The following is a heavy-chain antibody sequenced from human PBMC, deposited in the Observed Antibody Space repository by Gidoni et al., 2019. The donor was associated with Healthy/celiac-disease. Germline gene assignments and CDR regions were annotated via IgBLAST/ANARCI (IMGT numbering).Heavy chain of an antibody. CDR3: AKESMVRGVSTYYYYGMDV. CDR1: VFTFDDYT. J-gene: IGHJ6*02. CDR2: ISWDGGST. V-gene: IGHV3-43*01. D-gene: IGHD3-10*01. Sequence: EVQLVESGGVVVQPGGSLRLSCAASVFTFDDYTMHWVRQAPGKGLEWVSLISWDGGSTYYADSVKGRFTISRDNSKNSLYLQMNSLRTEDTALYYCAKESMVRGVSTYYYYGMDVWGQGTTVTVSS.